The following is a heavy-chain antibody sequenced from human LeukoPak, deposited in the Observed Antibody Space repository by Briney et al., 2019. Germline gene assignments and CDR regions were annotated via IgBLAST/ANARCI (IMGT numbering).Heavy chain of an antibody. CDR1: GGSFSGYY. Sequence: PSETLSLTCAVYGGSFSGYYWSWIRQHPGKGLEWVGHIYYSGSTCYIPSLKSRGIISVEPSKNQFSLKLSAVSAADTAVYYCARIMLSWSEFDCWGQGTLVTVSS. CDR3: ARIMLSWSEFDC. J-gene: IGHJ4*02. CDR2: IYYSGST. V-gene: IGHV4-31*11. D-gene: IGHD3-3*01.